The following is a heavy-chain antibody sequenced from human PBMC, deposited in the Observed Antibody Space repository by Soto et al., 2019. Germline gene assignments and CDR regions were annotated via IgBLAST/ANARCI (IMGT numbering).Heavy chain of an antibody. J-gene: IGHJ4*02. V-gene: IGHV5-51*01. CDR2: IYPGDSDA. D-gene: IGHD1-20*01. Sequence: PGESLKISCKASGYSFSNYWIGWVRQVPGKGLEWMGIIYPGDSDARYSPSFEGQVTISVDKSIDTAHLQWHSLKASDSAMYYCARSRISGSTWTFDFWGQGTLVTVYS. CDR3: ARSRISGSTWTFDF. CDR1: GYSFSNYW.